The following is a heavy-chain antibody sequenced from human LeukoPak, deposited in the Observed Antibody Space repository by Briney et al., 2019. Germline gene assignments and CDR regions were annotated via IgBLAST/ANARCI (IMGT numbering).Heavy chain of an antibody. CDR1: GFNFIDYS. D-gene: IGHD5-12*01. Sequence: GGSLRLSCAASGFNFIDYSMNWVRQAPGKGLEWISYIGISSGNTKYADSVKGRVTISRDKARNALYLQMTSLRVEDTAMYYCARDHRYAFDNWGHGTLVTVSS. J-gene: IGHJ4*01. CDR2: IGISSGNT. V-gene: IGHV3-48*01. CDR3: ARDHRYAFDN.